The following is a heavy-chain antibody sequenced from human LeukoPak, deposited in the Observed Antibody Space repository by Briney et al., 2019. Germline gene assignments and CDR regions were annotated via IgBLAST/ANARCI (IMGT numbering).Heavy chain of an antibody. CDR3: ARESGYSYGYSIDY. CDR2: INWNGGST. V-gene: IGHV3-20*01. Sequence: GGSLRLSCAASGFTLDDYGMSWVRQAPGKGLEWVSGINWNGGSTGYADSVKGRFTISRDNAKNSLYLQMNSLRAEDTALYHCARESGYSYGYSIDYWGQGTLVTVSS. J-gene: IGHJ4*02. CDR1: GFTLDDYG. D-gene: IGHD5-18*01.